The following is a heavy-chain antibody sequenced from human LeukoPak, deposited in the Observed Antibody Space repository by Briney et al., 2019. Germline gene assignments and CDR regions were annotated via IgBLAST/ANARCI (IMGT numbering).Heavy chain of an antibody. CDR3: ARRATMLEGGFFDY. CDR1: GGSISSYY. CDR2: IYASGST. D-gene: IGHD5-12*01. J-gene: IGHJ4*02. V-gene: IGHV4-4*09. Sequence: SETLSLTCTVSGGSISSYYWSWIRQPPGKGLEWIGYIYASGSTNYNPSLKSRVAISLDTSKNQFSLNLSSVTAADTAVYYCARRATMLEGGFFDYWGQGNLVTGSS.